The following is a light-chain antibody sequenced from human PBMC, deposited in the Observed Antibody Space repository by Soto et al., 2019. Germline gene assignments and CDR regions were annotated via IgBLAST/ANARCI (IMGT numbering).Light chain of an antibody. CDR3: QQYNNWPLT. CDR2: GAS. J-gene: IGKJ1*01. V-gene: IGKV3-15*01. Sequence: EILMTQPPATLSVSPGERATLSCGASQSVSSNLAWYQQKPGQAPRLLIYGASTRATGIPARFSGSGSGTEFTLTISSLQSEDFAVYFCQQYNNWPLTFGQGTKVDIK. CDR1: QSVSSN.